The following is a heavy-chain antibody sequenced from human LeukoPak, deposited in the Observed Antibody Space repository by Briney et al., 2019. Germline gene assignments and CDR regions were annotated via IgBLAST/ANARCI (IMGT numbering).Heavy chain of an antibody. D-gene: IGHD3-22*01. CDR2: ITGNGGST. Sequence: GGSLRLSCAASGFPFSSNAMSWVRQAPGKGLEWVSVITGNGGSTYYADSVKGRFTISRDDSKNTLSLQMKTLRAEDTALYYCAIMHGYYDGSGYWVQWGQGTLVTVSS. CDR1: GFPFSSNA. J-gene: IGHJ1*01. CDR3: AIMHGYYDGSGYWVQ. V-gene: IGHV3-23*01.